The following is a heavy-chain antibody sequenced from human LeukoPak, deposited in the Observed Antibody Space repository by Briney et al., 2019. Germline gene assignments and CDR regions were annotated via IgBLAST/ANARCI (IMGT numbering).Heavy chain of an antibody. J-gene: IGHJ4*02. CDR2: INSDGSSA. CDR1: GNYW. D-gene: IGHD7-27*01. V-gene: IGHV3-74*01. Sequence: PGGSLRLSCAASGNYWMHWVRQAPGKGLVWVSRINSDGSSASYADSVKGRFTISRDNAKNTLYLQMNSLRGEDTAVYYCATSLGPLTDYWGQGTLVTVSS. CDR3: ATSLGPLTDY.